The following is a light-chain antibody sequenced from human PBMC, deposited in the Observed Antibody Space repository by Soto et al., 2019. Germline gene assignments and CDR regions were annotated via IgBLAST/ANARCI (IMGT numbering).Light chain of an antibody. Sequence: DIVMTQSPDSLAVSLGEGATINCKSSQSLLYTSNNKNYLSWYQKKPGQPPKMLIYWASTRESGVPDRFTGSGSGSNVTLTIASLQAEDVAVYYCQQYYTFPRTFGQGSKVEIK. CDR1: QSLLYTSNNKNY. J-gene: IGKJ1*01. V-gene: IGKV4-1*01. CDR2: WAS. CDR3: QQYYTFPRT.